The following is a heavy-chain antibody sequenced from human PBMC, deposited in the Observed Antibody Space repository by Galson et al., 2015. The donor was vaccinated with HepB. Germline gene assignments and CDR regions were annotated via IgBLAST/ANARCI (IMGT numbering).Heavy chain of an antibody. V-gene: IGHV3-30-3*01. CDR1: GFTFSSYA. Sequence: SLRLSCAASGFTFSSYAMHWVRQAPGKGLEWVAVTSYDGSNKYYADSVKGRFTISRDNSKNTLYLQMNSLRAEDTAVYYCARDRGSGITIFGVSGGYFDYWGQGTLVTVSS. CDR3: ARDRGSGITIFGVSGGYFDY. CDR2: TSYDGSNK. J-gene: IGHJ4*02. D-gene: IGHD3-3*01.